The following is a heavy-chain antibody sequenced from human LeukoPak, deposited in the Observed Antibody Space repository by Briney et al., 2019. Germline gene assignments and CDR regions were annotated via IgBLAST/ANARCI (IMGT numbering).Heavy chain of an antibody. CDR2: INPNSGGT. CDR3: ARDYGSGSYYTWFDY. J-gene: IGHJ4*02. D-gene: IGHD3-10*01. V-gene: IGHV1-2*02. Sequence: GASVTVSCKASGYTFTSYSMNWVRQAPGQGLEWMGWINPNSGGTNYAQKFQGRVTMTRDTSISTAYMELSRLRSDDTAVYYCARDYGSGSYYTWFDYWGQGTLVTVSS. CDR1: GYTFTSYS.